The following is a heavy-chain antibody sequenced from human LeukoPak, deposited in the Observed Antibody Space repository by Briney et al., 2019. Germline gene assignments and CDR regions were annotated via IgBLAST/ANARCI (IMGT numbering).Heavy chain of an antibody. CDR1: GFTLSDHY. V-gene: IGHV3-72*01. CDR3: TSGGEGSATYSPDY. Sequence: GGSLRLSCAASGFTLSDHYMDWVRQAPGKGLEWVGLSRNKANSYTTEYAASVKGRFTISRDDSQNSVYLQMNSLKTEDTAVYLCTSGGEGSATYSPDYWGQGTLVTVSS. D-gene: IGHD1-26*01. CDR2: SRNKANSYTT. J-gene: IGHJ4*02.